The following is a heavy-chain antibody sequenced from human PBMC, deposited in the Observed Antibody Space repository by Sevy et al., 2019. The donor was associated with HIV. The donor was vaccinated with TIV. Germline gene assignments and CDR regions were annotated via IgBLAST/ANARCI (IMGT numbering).Heavy chain of an antibody. CDR3: AREGVVPAAMGSWFDP. CDR1: GFTFSSYS. J-gene: IGHJ5*02. V-gene: IGHV3-48*01. CDR2: ISSSSSTI. D-gene: IGHD2-2*01. Sequence: GGSLRLSCAASGFTFSSYSMNWVRQAPGKGLEWVSYISSSSSTIYYADSVKGRFTISRDNAKNSLYLQMNSLRAEYTAVYYCAREGVVPAAMGSWFDPWGQGTLVTVSS.